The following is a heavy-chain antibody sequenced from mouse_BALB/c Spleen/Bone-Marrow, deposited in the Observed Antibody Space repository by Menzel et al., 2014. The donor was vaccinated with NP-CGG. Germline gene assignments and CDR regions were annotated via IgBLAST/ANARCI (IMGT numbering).Heavy chain of an antibody. CDR1: GYTFTSYW. Sequence: QVQLKESGAELARPGASVKLSCMASGYTFTSYWMQWVKQRPGQGLEWIGAIYPGDGDTRYTQKFKGKATLTADKSSSTAYMQLSSLASEDSAVYYCARDYRYYAMDYWGQGTSVTVSS. CDR2: IYPGDGDT. V-gene: IGHV1-87*01. D-gene: IGHD2-14*01. J-gene: IGHJ4*01. CDR3: ARDYRYYAMDY.